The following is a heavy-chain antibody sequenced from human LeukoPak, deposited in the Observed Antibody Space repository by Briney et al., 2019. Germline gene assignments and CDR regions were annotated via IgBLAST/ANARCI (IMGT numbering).Heavy chain of an antibody. V-gene: IGHV3-23*01. Sequence: GGSLSLSCAASGFTFNNYAMSGVRQAPGKGLEWVSAISGIGGGTYYAPSVKGRFTISRNNCKNTLDLQMNSLRAEGTAVYYCAKDLGYDSSGPCKGSGAFDIWGQGTMVTVSS. CDR3: AKDLGYDSSGPCKGSGAFDI. J-gene: IGHJ3*02. D-gene: IGHD3-22*01. CDR2: ISGIGGGT. CDR1: GFTFNNYA.